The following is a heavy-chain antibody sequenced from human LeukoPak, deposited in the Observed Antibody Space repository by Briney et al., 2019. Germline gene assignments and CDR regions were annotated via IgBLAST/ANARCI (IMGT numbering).Heavy chain of an antibody. Sequence: GESLKISCKGYGYSFTSYWIGWVRQMPGKGLEWMGIIYPGDSDTRYSPSFQGQVTISADKSISTAYLQWSSLKASDTAMYYCARQGAAALWYFDYWGQGTLVTVSS. J-gene: IGHJ4*02. CDR1: GYSFTSYW. CDR2: IYPGDSDT. V-gene: IGHV5-51*01. D-gene: IGHD6-13*01. CDR3: ARQGAAALWYFDY.